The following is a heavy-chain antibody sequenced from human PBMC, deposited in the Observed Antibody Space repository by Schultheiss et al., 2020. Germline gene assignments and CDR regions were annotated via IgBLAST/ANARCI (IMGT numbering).Heavy chain of an antibody. Sequence: GESLKISCKGSGYSFTSYWISWVRQMPGKGLEWMGIIYPGDSDTRYSPSFQGQVTISADKSISTAYLQWSSLKASDTAMYYCARRWEESGDYVLGAFDYWGQGTLVTVSS. V-gene: IGHV5-51*01. CDR1: GYSFTSYW. CDR3: ARRWEESGDYVLGAFDY. D-gene: IGHD4-17*01. CDR2: IYPGDSDT. J-gene: IGHJ4*02.